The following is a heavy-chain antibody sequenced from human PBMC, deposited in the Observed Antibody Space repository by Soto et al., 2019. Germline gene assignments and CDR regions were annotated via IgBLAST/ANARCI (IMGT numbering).Heavy chain of an antibody. J-gene: IGHJ4*02. D-gene: IGHD6-19*01. CDR1: GGSISSGGYY. V-gene: IGHV4-31*03. CDR3: SRDSAWYYLDS. Sequence: SETLSLTCSVSGGSISSGGYYWSWIRQLPGKGLEWIGYVYYSGGTHYNLSLQSRVTVSVDTSRNQFSLRLTSVTAADTALYYCSRDSAWYYLDSWGRGTLVTVSS. CDR2: VYYSGGT.